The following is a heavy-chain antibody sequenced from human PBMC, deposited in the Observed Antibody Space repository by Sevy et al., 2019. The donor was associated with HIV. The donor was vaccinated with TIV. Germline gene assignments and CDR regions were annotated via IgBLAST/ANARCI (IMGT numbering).Heavy chain of an antibody. Sequence: SETLSLTCAVSGYSISSAYSWGWIRQPPGKGLEWIGNIYNSGSTYSNPSLNSPVTISVDTSKNQLSVNLNSVPAADTAVDYCARFGGLLIIRGDTFEIWGQGTMVTVSS. CDR1: GYSISSAYS. D-gene: IGHD3-3*01. CDR2: IYNSGST. J-gene: IGHJ3*02. CDR3: ARFGGLLIIRGDTFEI. V-gene: IGHV4-38-2*01.